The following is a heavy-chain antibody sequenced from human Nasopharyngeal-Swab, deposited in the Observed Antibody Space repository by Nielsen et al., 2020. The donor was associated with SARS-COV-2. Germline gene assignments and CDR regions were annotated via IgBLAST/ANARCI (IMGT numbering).Heavy chain of an antibody. CDR2: VFYTGNT. Sequence: SETLSLTCTVPGDSISRSYWSWIRQPPGKGLEWIGFVFYTGNTNYNPSLKSRVTMSLDTSKNQFSLKLSSVTAADTAVFYCARHRYGGNLLDAFDIWGQGTMVTVSS. CDR1: GDSISRSY. V-gene: IGHV4-59*08. J-gene: IGHJ3*02. CDR3: ARHRYGGNLLDAFDI. D-gene: IGHD4-23*01.